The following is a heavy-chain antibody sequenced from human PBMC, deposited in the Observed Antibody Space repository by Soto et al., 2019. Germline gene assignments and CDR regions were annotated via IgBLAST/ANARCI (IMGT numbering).Heavy chain of an antibody. CDR2: IYSSRST. V-gene: IGHV4-30-4*01. Sequence: QVQLQEAGPGLVKPSQTLSLTCTVSGGAISSGDYYWRWISQPPGKGLAWIGYIYSSRSTYYNPSLTSRVTLSGDTSKILFSLKLRSVTAAATSVYYCVRARVGTQICFHPWGPGTLVTFAS. CDR1: GGAISSGDYY. D-gene: IGHD2-21*02. J-gene: IGHJ5*01. CDR3: VRARVGTQICFHP.